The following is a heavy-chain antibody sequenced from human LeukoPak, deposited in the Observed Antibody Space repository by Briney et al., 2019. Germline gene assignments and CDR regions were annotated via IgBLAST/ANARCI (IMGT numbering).Heavy chain of an antibody. CDR3: ARDRLGRTAAAGSTFDY. Sequence: GGSLRLSCAASGFTFSSYAMHWVRQAPGKGLEWVAVISYDGSNKYYADSVKGRFTISRDNSKNTLYLQMNSRRAEDTAVYYCARDRLGRTAAAGSTFDYWGQGTLVTVSS. V-gene: IGHV3-30*04. D-gene: IGHD6-13*01. CDR1: GFTFSSYA. J-gene: IGHJ4*02. CDR2: ISYDGSNK.